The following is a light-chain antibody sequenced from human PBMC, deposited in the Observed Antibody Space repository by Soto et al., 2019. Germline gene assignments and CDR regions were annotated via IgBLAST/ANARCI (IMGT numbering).Light chain of an antibody. CDR2: DAS. CDR3: QQYNRYSLT. J-gene: IGKJ4*01. V-gene: IGKV1-5*01. Sequence: DIQMTQSPSTLSASVGDRVTITCRASQSISSWLAWYQQKPGKAPKLLIYDASSLESGVPSRFRGSGSDTEFTLTINTLQPDDFATYHCQQYNRYSLTFGGGTKVEIK. CDR1: QSISSW.